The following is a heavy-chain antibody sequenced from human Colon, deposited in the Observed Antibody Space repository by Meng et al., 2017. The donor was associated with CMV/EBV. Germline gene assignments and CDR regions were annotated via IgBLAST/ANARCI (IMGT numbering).Heavy chain of an antibody. CDR1: GFTFSRYS. V-gene: IGHV4-34*01. CDR3: ARGLLRYCSSTSCYNRHAGWFDP. D-gene: IGHD2-2*02. J-gene: IGHJ5*02. Sequence: GSLRLSCAASGFTFSRYSMNWVRQAPGKGLEWIGEINHSGSTNYNPSLKSRVTISVDTSKNQFSLKLSSVTAADTAVYYCARGLLRYCSSTSCYNRHAGWFDPWGQGTLVTVSS. CDR2: INHSGST.